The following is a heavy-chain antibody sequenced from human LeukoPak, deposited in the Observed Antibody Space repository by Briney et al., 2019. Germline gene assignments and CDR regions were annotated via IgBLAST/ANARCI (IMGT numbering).Heavy chain of an antibody. CDR2: ISWNSGSI. V-gene: IGHV3-9*01. CDR3: AKGYMTTVTPNAFDI. Sequence: PGGSLRLSCAASGFTFDDYAMHWVRQAPGKGLEWVSGISWNSGSIGYADSVKGRFTISRDNAKNSLYLQMNSLRAEDTALYYCAKGYMTTVTPNAFDIGGQGIMVTVFS. CDR1: GFTFDDYA. D-gene: IGHD4-17*01. J-gene: IGHJ3*02.